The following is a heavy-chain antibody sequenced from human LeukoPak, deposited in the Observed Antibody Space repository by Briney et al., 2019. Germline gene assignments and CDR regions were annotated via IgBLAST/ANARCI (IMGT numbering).Heavy chain of an antibody. J-gene: IGHJ4*02. CDR2: ISTSGSTI. CDR3: AKLVVVITSAFDY. Sequence: PGGSLRLSCAASGFTFSSYEMNWVRQAPGEGLEWVSYISTSGSTIYYADSVKGRFTISRDNSKNTLYLQMNSLRAEDTAVYYCAKLVVVITSAFDYWGQGTLVTASS. CDR1: GFTFSSYE. D-gene: IGHD3-22*01. V-gene: IGHV3-48*03.